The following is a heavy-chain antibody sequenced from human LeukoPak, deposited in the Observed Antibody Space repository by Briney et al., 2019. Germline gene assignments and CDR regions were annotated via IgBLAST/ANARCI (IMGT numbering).Heavy chain of an antibody. Sequence: SVKVSCKASGYTFTTYGISWVRQAPGQGLEWMGGIIPIFGTANYAQKFQGRVTITADESTSTAYMELSSLRSEDTAVYYCAICLWTNYYYYGMDVWGQGTTVTVSS. CDR3: AICLWTNYYYYGMDV. CDR1: GYTFTTYG. CDR2: IIPIFGTA. J-gene: IGHJ6*02. D-gene: IGHD2/OR15-2a*01. V-gene: IGHV1-69*13.